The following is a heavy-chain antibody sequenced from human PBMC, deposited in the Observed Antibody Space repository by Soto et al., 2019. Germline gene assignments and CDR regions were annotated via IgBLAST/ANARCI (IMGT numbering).Heavy chain of an antibody. D-gene: IGHD6-13*01. V-gene: IGHV3-23*01. CDR3: ADAISGIWYFLDF. CDR2: ISGSGGST. J-gene: IGHJ4*02. Sequence: GKGLEWVSAISGSGGSTYYADSVKGRFTISRDNSKNTLYLQMNSLRAEDTVVFYGADAISGIWYFLDFLGQGSLV.